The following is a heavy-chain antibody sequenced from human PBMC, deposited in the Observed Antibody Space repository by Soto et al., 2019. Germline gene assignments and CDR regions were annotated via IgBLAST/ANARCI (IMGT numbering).Heavy chain of an antibody. V-gene: IGHV1-18*01. CDR2: ISAFKGYT. J-gene: IGHJ4*02. CDR1: GYIFTSYG. CDR3: ARVDDYYDSSGHYFTFFNY. D-gene: IGHD3-22*01. Sequence: QVQLVQSGPEVKKPGASVKLSCKASGYIFTSYGIGWVRQAPGQGLEWMGWISAFKGYTKYPQRLQGRVTMTTDTPTSTAYMELRSLRSDDTAVYYCARVDDYYDSSGHYFTFFNYWAQGSLVTVSS.